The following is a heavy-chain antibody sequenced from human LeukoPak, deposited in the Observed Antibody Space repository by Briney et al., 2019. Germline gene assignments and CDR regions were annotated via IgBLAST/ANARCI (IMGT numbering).Heavy chain of an antibody. D-gene: IGHD3-9*01. CDR1: GGSISSYY. Sequence: SETLSLTCTVSGGSISSYYWSWIRQPAGKGLEWIGRIYTSGSTNYNPSLKSRVTMSVDTSKNQFSPKLSSVTAADTAVYYCARERERMYYDILTGYYTLNAFDIWGQGTMVTVSS. J-gene: IGHJ3*02. CDR3: ARERERMYYDILTGYYTLNAFDI. CDR2: IYTSGST. V-gene: IGHV4-4*07.